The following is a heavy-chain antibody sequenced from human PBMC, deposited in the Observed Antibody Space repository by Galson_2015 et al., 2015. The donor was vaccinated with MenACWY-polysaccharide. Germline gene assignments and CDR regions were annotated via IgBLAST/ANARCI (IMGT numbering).Heavy chain of an antibody. CDR3: ARIFSSRSIIYRFEH. D-gene: IGHD3-16*01. J-gene: IGHJ4*02. Sequence: SLRLSCAASGLTVSSSYMSWVRQAPGKGLEWVSTIYSGAYTYRSGSTHYADSVKDRFTISRDNSKNTGYLQMNSLRADDTAVYFCARIFSSRSIIYRFEHSGQGSLVTVSS. CDR1: GLTVSSSY. CDR2: IYSGAYTYRSGST. V-gene: IGHV3-23*01.